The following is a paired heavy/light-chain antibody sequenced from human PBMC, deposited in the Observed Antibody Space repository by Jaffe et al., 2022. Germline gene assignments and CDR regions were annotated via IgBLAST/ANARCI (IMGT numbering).Light chain of an antibody. Sequence: EIVLTQSPGTLSLSPGERATLSCRASQSVRNNYLAWYQQKPGRAPRLLIHGASGRTAGTPDRISGSGSGTDFTLTISRLEPEDFAVYYCQQYGASPFTFGGGTKVEIK. CDR1: QSVRNNY. J-gene: IGKJ4*01. CDR2: GAS. CDR3: QQYGASPFT. V-gene: IGKV3-20*01.
Heavy chain of an antibody. CDR1: GFTFNYYW. V-gene: IGHV3-7*05. Sequence: QLVESGGALVQPGGSLRLSCAASGFTFNYYWMSWVRQAPGRGLEWVGNIKEDGSEKDYVDSVKGRFTISRDNANNLLFLQMNSLRVEDTAVYYCATRVHPEHSIPYYGVFDYWGQGTLVTVSS. D-gene: IGHD6-6*01. CDR3: ATRVHPEHSIPYYGVFDY. J-gene: IGHJ4*02. CDR2: IKEDGSEK.